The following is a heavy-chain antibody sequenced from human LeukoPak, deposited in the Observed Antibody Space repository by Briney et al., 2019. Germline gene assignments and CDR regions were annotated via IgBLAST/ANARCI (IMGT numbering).Heavy chain of an antibody. D-gene: IGHD5-24*01. CDR1: GGTFSSYA. V-gene: IGHV1-69*04. J-gene: IGHJ4*02. CDR3: AHVEMANPTRLDY. Sequence: ASVKVSCKASGGTFSSYAISWVRQAPGQGLEWMGRIIPILGIANYAQKFQGRVTITADKSTSTAYMELSSLRSEDTAVYYCAHVEMANPTRLDYWGQGTLVTVSS. CDR2: IIPILGIA.